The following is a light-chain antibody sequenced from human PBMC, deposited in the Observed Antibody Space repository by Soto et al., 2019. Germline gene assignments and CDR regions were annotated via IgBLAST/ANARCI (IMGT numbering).Light chain of an antibody. CDR1: QGIAAF. CDR3: QESYSCLWT. J-gene: IGKJ1*01. Sequence: DIQMTQSPASLSASAGDRVTITCRASQGIAAFLTWYQQKPGKPPKLLIYETSNLHSGVPARFSGRGSGTDFTLTISSLEPEDFANYYCQESYSCLWTFGQGNKVEI. CDR2: ETS. V-gene: IGKV1-39*01.